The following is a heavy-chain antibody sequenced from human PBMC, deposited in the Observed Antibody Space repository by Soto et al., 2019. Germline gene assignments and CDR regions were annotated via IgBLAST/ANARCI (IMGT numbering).Heavy chain of an antibody. V-gene: IGHV3-23*01. CDR1: GFTFSNYA. D-gene: IGHD2-8*01. Sequence: QLLESGGGLVQTGGSLSLSCTASGFTFSNYAMSWVRQAPGKGLEWVSGIRSSGESTYYADSVKGRLTISRDTSKNMLYLQINRLRAEDTAVYYCAKGGRRVLIPMDVWGQGTTVTVSS. J-gene: IGHJ6*02. CDR2: IRSSGEST. CDR3: AKGGRRVLIPMDV.